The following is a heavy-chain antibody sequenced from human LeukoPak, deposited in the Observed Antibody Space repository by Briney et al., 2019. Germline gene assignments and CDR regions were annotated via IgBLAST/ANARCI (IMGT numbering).Heavy chain of an antibody. V-gene: IGHV3-30-3*01. CDR3: ARARAYDYPGHAFDI. D-gene: IGHD4-17*01. J-gene: IGHJ3*02. Sequence: GASLRLSCAASGFTFSSYAMHWVRQAPGKGLEWVAVISYDGSNKYYADSVKGRFTISRDNSKNTLYLQTNSLRAEDTAVYYCARARAYDYPGHAFDIGGQGTMVTVSS. CDR2: ISYDGSNK. CDR1: GFTFSSYA.